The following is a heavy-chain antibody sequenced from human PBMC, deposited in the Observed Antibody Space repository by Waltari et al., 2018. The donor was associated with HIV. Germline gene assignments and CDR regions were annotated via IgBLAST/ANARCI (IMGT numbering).Heavy chain of an antibody. CDR3: ARVPKRYDWNYDP. J-gene: IGHJ5*02. CDR1: GGPFSGFY. D-gene: IGHD1-7*01. CDR2: INHHGNT. Sequence: QVQLQQWGTGLLKPSGTLSLTCAVYGGPFSGFYWSWIRQAPGKGREWIGEINHHGNTNYNPSLKSRVTILVDTSKRQFSLRMTSVTAADTGVYYCARVPKRYDWNYDPWGQGTPVTVSS. V-gene: IGHV4-34*02.